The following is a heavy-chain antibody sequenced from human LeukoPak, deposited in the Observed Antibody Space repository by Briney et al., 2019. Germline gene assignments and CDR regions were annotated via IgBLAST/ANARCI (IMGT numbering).Heavy chain of an antibody. Sequence: PSETLSLTCTVSGGSISSGSYYWSWIRQPAGKGLEWIGRMYTSGSTNYNPSLKSRVTILIDRSKNQFSLKLSSVTAADTAVYYCARAVGSSESNWFDPWGQGTLATVSS. V-gene: IGHV4-61*02. CDR1: GGSISSGSYY. D-gene: IGHD1-26*01. CDR3: ARAVGSSESNWFDP. CDR2: MYTSGST. J-gene: IGHJ5*02.